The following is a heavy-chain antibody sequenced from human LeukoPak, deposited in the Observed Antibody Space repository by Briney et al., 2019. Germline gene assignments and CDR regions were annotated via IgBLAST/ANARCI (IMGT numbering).Heavy chain of an antibody. CDR3: ARAAKPDCSSTSCYSNWFDP. V-gene: IGHV3-7*01. CDR2: IKQDGSEK. J-gene: IGHJ5*02. D-gene: IGHD2-2*01. Sequence: GGSLRLSCAASGFTLSSYWMSWVRQAPGKGLAWVANIKQDGSEKYYVDSVKGRFTISRDNAKNSLYLQMNSLRAEDTVVYYCARAAKPDCSSTSCYSNWFDPWGQGTLVTVSS. CDR1: GFTLSSYW.